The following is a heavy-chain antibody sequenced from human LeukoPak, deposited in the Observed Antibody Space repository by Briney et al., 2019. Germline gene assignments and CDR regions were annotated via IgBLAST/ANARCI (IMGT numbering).Heavy chain of an antibody. J-gene: IGHJ3*02. CDR3: ARGHYEPAFDI. V-gene: IGHV4-39*07. CDR2: IYYSGST. CDR1: GGSISSSSYY. D-gene: IGHD4-17*01. Sequence: SETLSLTCTVSGGSISSSSYYWGWIRQPPGKGLEWIGSIYYSGSTYYNPSLKSRVTISVDTSKNQFSLKLSSVTAADTAVYYCARGHYEPAFDIWGQGTMVTVSS.